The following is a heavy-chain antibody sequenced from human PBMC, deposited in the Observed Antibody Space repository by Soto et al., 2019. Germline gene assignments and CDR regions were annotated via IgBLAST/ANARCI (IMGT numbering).Heavy chain of an antibody. V-gene: IGHV1-69*02. CDR3: ASSYGSGYRAFNY. CDR1: GDTFYFYS. J-gene: IGHJ4*02. D-gene: IGHD3-10*01. Sequence: QVQLVQSGAEVKRPGSSVKVSCKASGDTFYFYSINCVRQAPGLGLEWMGRVNPIVSMSNYAQKFQGRVTMSADKSTSTAYMELSSLTSEDTAIYYCASSYGSGYRAFNYWGQGALVTVSS. CDR2: VNPIVSMS.